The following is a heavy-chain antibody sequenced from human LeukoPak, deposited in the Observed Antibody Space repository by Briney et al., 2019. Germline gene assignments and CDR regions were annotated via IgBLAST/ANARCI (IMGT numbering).Heavy chain of an antibody. J-gene: IGHJ4*02. V-gene: IGHV3-21*01. CDR3: ARGSVGATAWAFFDY. CDR1: GFTFSSYS. Sequence: GGSLRLSCAASGFTFSSYSMNWVRQAPGKGLDWVSAISSSSSYIFQEDSVKGRFTISRDNAKNSLYLQMNSLGAEDTAVYYCARGSVGATAWAFFDYWGQGTLVTVSS. CDR2: ISSSSSYI. D-gene: IGHD1-26*01.